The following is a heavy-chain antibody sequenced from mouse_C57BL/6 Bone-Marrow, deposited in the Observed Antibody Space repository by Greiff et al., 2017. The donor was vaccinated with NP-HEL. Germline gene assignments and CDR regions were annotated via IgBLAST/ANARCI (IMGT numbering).Heavy chain of an antibody. CDR1: GYAFSSSW. Sequence: QVQLQQSGPELVKTGASVKISCKASGYAFSSSWMNWVKQRPGKGLEWIGRIYPGDGDTNYNGKFKGQATLTADKSSSTAYMQLSSLTSEDSAVYFGARRREDYDGPSGMDYWGQGTSVTVSS. V-gene: IGHV1-82*01. CDR2: IYPGDGDT. J-gene: IGHJ4*01. CDR3: ARRREDYDGPSGMDY. D-gene: IGHD1-2*01.